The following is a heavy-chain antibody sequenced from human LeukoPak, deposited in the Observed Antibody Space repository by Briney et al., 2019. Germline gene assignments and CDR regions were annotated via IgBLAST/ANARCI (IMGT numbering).Heavy chain of an antibody. CDR3: ARHGYSSSSNYYYYMDV. V-gene: IGHV5-51*01. CDR2: IYPGDSDT. Sequence: GESLKISCTGSGYIFTNYWIGWVRQMPGKGLEWMGIIYPGDSDTRYSPSFQGQVTISADKSISTAYLQWSSLKASDTAMYYCARHGYSSSSNYYYYMDVWGKGTTVTVSS. CDR1: GYIFTNYW. J-gene: IGHJ6*03. D-gene: IGHD6-6*01.